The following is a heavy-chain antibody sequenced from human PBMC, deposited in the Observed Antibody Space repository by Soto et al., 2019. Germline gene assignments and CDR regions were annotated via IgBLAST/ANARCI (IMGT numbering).Heavy chain of an antibody. J-gene: IGHJ6*02. D-gene: IGHD6-13*01. CDR2: IYWDDNM. CDR3: AHRLAAANVGYYYYGMDV. Sequence: QITLKESGPTLVKPTQTLTLTYTFSGFSLSTSGVGVGWIRLPPGKALDWLALIYWDDNMRYRPSLKSRLTITKDTSKNQVVLTMTNMDPVDTATYYCAHRLAAANVGYYYYGMDVWGQGTTVTVSS. V-gene: IGHV2-5*02. CDR1: GFSLSTSGVG.